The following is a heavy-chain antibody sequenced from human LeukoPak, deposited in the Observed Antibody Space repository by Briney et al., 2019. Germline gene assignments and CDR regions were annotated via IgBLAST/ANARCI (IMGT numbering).Heavy chain of an antibody. CDR1: GFTFSSYW. J-gene: IGHJ4*02. V-gene: IGHV3-7*01. CDR3: ARATSYSSSWYDEGYYFDY. CDR2: IKQDGSEK. Sequence: PGGSLRLFCAASGFTFSSYWMSWVRQAPGKGLEWVAYIKQDGSEKYYVDSVKGRFTISRDNAKTSLYLQMNSLRAEDTAVYYCARATSYSSSWYDEGYYFDYWGQGTLVTVSS. D-gene: IGHD6-13*01.